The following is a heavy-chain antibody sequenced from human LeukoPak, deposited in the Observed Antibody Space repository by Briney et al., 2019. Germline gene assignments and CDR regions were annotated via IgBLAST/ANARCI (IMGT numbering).Heavy chain of an antibody. CDR1: GGSISSGGYY. Sequence: SETLSLTCTVSGGSISSGGYYWSWIRQHPGKGLEWIGYIYYSGSTYYNPSLKSRVTISVDTSKNQFSLKLSSVTAADTAVYYCARDARWVIGYYYYGMDVWGQGTTVTVSS. V-gene: IGHV4-31*03. D-gene: IGHD3-16*02. CDR2: IYYSGST. J-gene: IGHJ6*02. CDR3: ARDARWVIGYYYYGMDV.